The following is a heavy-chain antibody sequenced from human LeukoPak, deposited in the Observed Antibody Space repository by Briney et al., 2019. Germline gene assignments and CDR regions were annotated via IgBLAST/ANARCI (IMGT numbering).Heavy chain of an antibody. CDR2: IHYSGST. CDR1: GGSISSSSYN. CDR3: ARLILTGISKYYFNY. Sequence: SETPSLTCTVSGGSISSSSYNWGWIRQPLGKGLEWIGSIHYSGSTYYNPSLKSRVTISVDTSKNQFSLKLSSVTAADTAVYYCARLILTGISKYYFNYWGQGTLVTVSS. D-gene: IGHD7-27*01. V-gene: IGHV4-39*01. J-gene: IGHJ4*02.